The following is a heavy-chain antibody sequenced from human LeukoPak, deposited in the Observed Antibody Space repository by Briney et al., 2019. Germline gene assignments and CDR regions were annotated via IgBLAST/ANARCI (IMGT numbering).Heavy chain of an antibody. J-gene: IGHJ4*02. V-gene: IGHV1-2*02. D-gene: IGHD5-18*01. CDR2: INPNSGGT. CDR1: GYTFTGYY. Sequence: ASVKVSCKASGYTFTGYYMHWVRQAPGQGLEWMGWINPNSGGTNYAQKFQGRVTMTRDTSISTAYMELSRLRSDDTAVYYCARDALYSYIVEGDYWGQGTLVTVPS. CDR3: ARDALYSYIVEGDY.